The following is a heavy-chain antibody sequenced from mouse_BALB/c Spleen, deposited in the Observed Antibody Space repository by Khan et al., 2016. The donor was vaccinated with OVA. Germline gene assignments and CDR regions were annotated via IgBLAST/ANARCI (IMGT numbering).Heavy chain of an antibody. CDR1: GFSLTGYG. Sequence: QVQLKESGPGLVAPSQSLSITCTVSGFSLTGYGVHWVRQPPGKGLEWLGMIWGDGIKAYNSAPKSRLSISTDNSKSQVFLKMNSLETDDTARYYCARGHYYGNYYAMDYWGQGTSVTVSS. CDR2: IWGDGIK. V-gene: IGHV2-6-7*01. CDR3: ARGHYYGNYYAMDY. D-gene: IGHD2-1*01. J-gene: IGHJ4*01.